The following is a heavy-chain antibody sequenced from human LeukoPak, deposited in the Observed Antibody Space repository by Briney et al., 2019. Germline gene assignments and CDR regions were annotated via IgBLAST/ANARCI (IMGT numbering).Heavy chain of an antibody. CDR2: ISGSGGST. Sequence: GGSLRLSCAASGFTFSSYAMSWVRQAPGKGLEWVSAISGSGGSTYYADSVKGRFTISRDNSKNTLYLQMNSLRAEDTAVYYCAGYCSSTSCYTHYYFDYWGQGTLVTVSS. CDR1: GFTFSSYA. CDR3: AGYCSSTSCYTHYYFDY. V-gene: IGHV3-23*01. D-gene: IGHD2-2*02. J-gene: IGHJ4*02.